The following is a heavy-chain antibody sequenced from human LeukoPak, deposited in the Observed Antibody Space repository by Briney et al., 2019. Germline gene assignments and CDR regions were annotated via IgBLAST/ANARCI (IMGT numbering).Heavy chain of an antibody. J-gene: IGHJ3*02. CDR1: GFTFSSYE. CDR2: ISSSGSTI. Sequence: PGGSLRLSCAASGFTFSSYEMNWVRQAPGKGLEWVSYISSSGSTIYYADSVKGRFTTSRDNAKNSLYLQMKSLRTEDTAVYYCARDPSSGWPRLNDAFDIWGQGTMVKVSS. D-gene: IGHD6-19*01. CDR3: ARDPSSGWPRLNDAFDI. V-gene: IGHV3-48*03.